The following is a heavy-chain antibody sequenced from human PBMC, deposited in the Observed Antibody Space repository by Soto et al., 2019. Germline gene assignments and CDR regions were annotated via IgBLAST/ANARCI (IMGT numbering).Heavy chain of an antibody. Sequence: ASVKVSCKASGYTFTSYAMHWVRQAPGQRLEWMGWINAGNGNTKYSQKLQGRVTMTRDTSASTAYMELRSLRSDDTAVYYCARRRVAGLELQFDYWGQGTLVTVSS. D-gene: IGHD6-19*01. J-gene: IGHJ4*02. CDR3: ARRRVAGLELQFDY. V-gene: IGHV1-3*01. CDR1: GYTFTSYA. CDR2: INAGNGNT.